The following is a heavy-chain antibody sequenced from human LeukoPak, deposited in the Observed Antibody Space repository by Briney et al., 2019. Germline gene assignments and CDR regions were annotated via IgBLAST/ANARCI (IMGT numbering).Heavy chain of an antibody. CDR2: IIPIFGTA. CDR1: RGTFSSYA. J-gene: IGHJ6*04. Sequence: SVKVSCKASRGTFSSYAISWVRQAPGQGLEWMGGIIPIFGTANYAQKFQGRVTITADKSTSTAYMELSSLRSEDTAVYYCARAPRVRGVIHYYYGMDVWGKGTTVTVSS. CDR3: ARAPRVRGVIHYYYGMDV. V-gene: IGHV1-69*06. D-gene: IGHD3-10*01.